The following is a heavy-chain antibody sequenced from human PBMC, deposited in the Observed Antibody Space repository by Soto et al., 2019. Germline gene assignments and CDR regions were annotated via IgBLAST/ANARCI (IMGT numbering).Heavy chain of an antibody. CDR2: MNPNSGNT. Sequence: AASVKVSCKASGYTFTSYDINWVRPATGQGLEWMGWMNPNSGNTGYAQKFQGRVTMTRNTSISTAYMELSSLRSEDTAVYYCARGGLYDYIWGSYRYFRGSAFDIWGQGTMVTVSS. V-gene: IGHV1-8*01. J-gene: IGHJ3*02. CDR1: GYTFTSYD. CDR3: ARGGLYDYIWGSYRYFRGSAFDI. D-gene: IGHD3-16*02.